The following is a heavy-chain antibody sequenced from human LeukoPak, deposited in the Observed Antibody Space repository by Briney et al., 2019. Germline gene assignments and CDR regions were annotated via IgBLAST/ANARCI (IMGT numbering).Heavy chain of an antibody. V-gene: IGHV4-4*09. CDR3: ARTRYYDILTGYYYGMDV. CDR2: IYTSGST. Sequence: PSETLSLTCTVSGGSISSYYWSCIRQPPGKGLVWIGYIYTSGSTNYNPSLNSRVTISVDTSKNQFSLKLSSVTAADTAVYYCARTRYYDILTGYYYGMDVWGQGTTVTVSS. D-gene: IGHD3-9*01. J-gene: IGHJ6*02. CDR1: GGSISSYY.